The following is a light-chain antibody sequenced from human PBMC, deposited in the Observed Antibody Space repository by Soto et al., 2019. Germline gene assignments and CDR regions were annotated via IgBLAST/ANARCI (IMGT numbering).Light chain of an antibody. Sequence: QSALTQPASVSGSPGQSITISCTGPCSDFGAYNYDSWYQQYPGEAPKVIIYDVSHRPAGVSNRFSGSKSGNTASLTISGLQTQDEADYYCSSYTSATTYVFGTGTKLTVL. J-gene: IGLJ1*01. CDR3: SSYTSATTYV. V-gene: IGLV2-14*01. CDR2: DVS. CDR1: CSDFGAYNY.